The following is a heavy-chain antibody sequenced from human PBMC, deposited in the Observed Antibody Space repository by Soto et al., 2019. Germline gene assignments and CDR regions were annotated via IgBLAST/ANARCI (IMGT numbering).Heavy chain of an antibody. CDR1: GFTVSSNY. CDR3: ARAPRHESAFDI. J-gene: IGHJ3*02. V-gene: IGHV3-53*01. CDR2: IYSGGST. Sequence: GGSLRLSCAASGFTVSSNYMSWVRQAPGKGLEWVSVIYSGGSTYYADSVKGRFTISRDNSKNTLYLQMNSLRAEDTAVYYCARAPRHESAFDIWGQGTMVTVSS.